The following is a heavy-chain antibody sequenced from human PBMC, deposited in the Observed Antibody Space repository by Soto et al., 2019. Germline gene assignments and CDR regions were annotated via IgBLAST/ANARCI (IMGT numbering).Heavy chain of an antibody. D-gene: IGHD3-10*01. CDR3: ARLKSCYYKIISYFFDY. CDR1: GDSVSSGGAY. V-gene: IGHV4-31*03. CDR2: IYYSGGA. Sequence: PSETLSLTCTVSGDSVSSGGAYWSWIRQHPGKGLEWIGYIYYSGGANYTPSLKSRLTISLDTSQNQVSLRLSSVTAADTAVYYCARLKSCYYKIISYFFDYCGRGTLVTVSS. J-gene: IGHJ4*02.